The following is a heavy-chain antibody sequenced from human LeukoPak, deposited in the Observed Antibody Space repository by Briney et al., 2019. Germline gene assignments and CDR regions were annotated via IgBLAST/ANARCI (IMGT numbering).Heavy chain of an antibody. CDR2: IYYSGST. V-gene: IGHV4-59*01. J-gene: IGHJ4*02. CDR1: GFTFSSYS. Sequence: PGGSLRLSCAASGFTFSSYSMSWIRQPPGKGLEWIGYIYYSGSTNYNPSLKSRVTISVDTSKNQFSLKLSSVTAADTAVYYCAKAVVAATGYYFDYWGQGTLVTVSS. CDR3: AKAVVAATGYYFDY. D-gene: IGHD2-15*01.